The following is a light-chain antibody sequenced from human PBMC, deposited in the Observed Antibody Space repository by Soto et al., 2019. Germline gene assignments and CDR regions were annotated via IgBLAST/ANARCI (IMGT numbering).Light chain of an antibody. CDR1: QSVSSN. CDR3: QQYNNWPPVT. J-gene: IGKJ5*01. Sequence: EIVMTQSPATLSVSPGERATLSCRASQSVSSNLAWYQQKFGQAPRLLIYGASTRVAGIPARFSGSGSGTEFTLTISSQQSEDLAVYYCQQYNNWPPVTFGQGTRLEIK. CDR2: GAS. V-gene: IGKV3-15*01.